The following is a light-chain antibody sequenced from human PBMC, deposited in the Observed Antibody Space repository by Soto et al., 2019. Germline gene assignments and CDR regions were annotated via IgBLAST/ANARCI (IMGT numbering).Light chain of an antibody. Sequence: DIQMTQSPSSLSASVGDRVTITCRASQSISSYLNWYQKKPGKAPKLLIYTASTLQSVVPSRFSGSESGTQFTLTISSLQHEDFATYYCQQSYITPYTFGPRTQGHIQ. CDR3: QQSYITPYT. J-gene: IGKJ3*01. CDR2: TAS. CDR1: QSISSY. V-gene: IGKV1-39*01.